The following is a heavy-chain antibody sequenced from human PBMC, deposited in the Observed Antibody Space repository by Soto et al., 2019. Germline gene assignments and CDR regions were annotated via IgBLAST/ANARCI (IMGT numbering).Heavy chain of an antibody. D-gene: IGHD6-19*01. J-gene: IGHJ1*01. CDR3: AKSDSSGWYHHFQH. CDR1: GFTFSSHA. V-gene: IGHV3-23*01. Sequence: GGSLRLSCAAPGFTFSSHAMSWVRQAPGKGLEWVSAISDSRGTSYYADSVKGRFTISRDSSKNTLYLQMNSLRAEDTAVYYCAKSDSSGWYHHFQHWGQGTPVTVSS. CDR2: ISDSRGTS.